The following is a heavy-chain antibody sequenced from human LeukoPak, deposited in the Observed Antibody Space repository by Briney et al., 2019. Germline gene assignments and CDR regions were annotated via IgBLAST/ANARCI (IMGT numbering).Heavy chain of an antibody. D-gene: IGHD2-2*02. CDR2: ISGSGDST. J-gene: IGHJ4*02. V-gene: IGHV3-23*01. Sequence: GGSLRLSCAASGFTFSSYAMSWVRQAPGRGLEWVSTISGSGDSTYYADSVKGRFAISRDNSKNTLYLQMYSLRPEDTAVYYCPKGCASTSCYTSEYWGQGTLVTVSS. CDR3: PKGCASTSCYTSEY. CDR1: GFTFSSYA.